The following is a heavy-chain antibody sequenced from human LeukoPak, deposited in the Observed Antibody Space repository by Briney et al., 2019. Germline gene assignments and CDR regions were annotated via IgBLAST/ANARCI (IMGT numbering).Heavy chain of an antibody. CDR1: GFTFSGYP. V-gene: IGHV3-48*02. CDR2: IDRTSDTI. CDR3: ARAPMIRGVITAFDQ. J-gene: IGHJ4*02. D-gene: IGHD3-10*01. Sequence: GGSLRLSCAASGFTFSGYPIHWVRQAPGKGLEWISYIDRTSDTIYYADSVRGRFTISRDNAEHSLYLQMNSLRDEDTAVYYCARAPMIRGVITAFDQWGQGTLVTVSS.